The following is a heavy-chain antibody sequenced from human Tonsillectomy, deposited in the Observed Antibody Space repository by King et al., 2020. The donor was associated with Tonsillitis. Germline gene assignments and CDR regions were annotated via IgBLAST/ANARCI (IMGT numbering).Heavy chain of an antibody. V-gene: IGHV3-33*01. CDR3: AREGYYYDSSGSNPFDY. Sequence: VQLVESGGGVVQPGRSLRLSCAASGFTFSGYGMHWVRQAPGKGLEWVAIIWYDGSNKYYADSVKGRFTISRDNSKNTLYLQMNSLRAEDTAVYYCAREGYYYDSSGSNPFDYWGQGTPVTVSS. CDR2: IWYDGSNK. CDR1: GFTFSGYG. J-gene: IGHJ4*02. D-gene: IGHD3-22*01.